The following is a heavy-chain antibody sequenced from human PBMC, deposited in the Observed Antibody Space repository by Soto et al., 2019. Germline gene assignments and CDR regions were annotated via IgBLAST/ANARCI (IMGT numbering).Heavy chain of an antibody. CDR3: AIYYYESSGYPNYFDY. V-gene: IGHV1-18*01. J-gene: IGHJ4*02. Sequence: ASVKVSCKASGYTFTSYGISWVRQAPGQGLEWMGWISAYNGNTNYAQKLQGRVTMTTDTSTSTAYMELRSLRSDDTAVYYCAIYYYESSGYPNYFDYWGQGTLVTVSS. CDR1: GYTFTSYG. CDR2: ISAYNGNT. D-gene: IGHD3-22*01.